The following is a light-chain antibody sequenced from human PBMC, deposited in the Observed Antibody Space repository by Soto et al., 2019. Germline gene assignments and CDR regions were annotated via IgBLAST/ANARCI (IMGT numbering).Light chain of an antibody. V-gene: IGKV1-5*02. CDR3: QHSWT. J-gene: IGKJ1*01. CDR1: QSISTW. CDR2: DAS. Sequence: DIRTAQSPSTLSASVEDSVTIICRASQSISTWLAWYQLKPGKAPKLLIYDASTLEGGVPSRFSGIGSGTEFTLTISGLQPDDFATYYCQHSWTFGQGTKVDIK.